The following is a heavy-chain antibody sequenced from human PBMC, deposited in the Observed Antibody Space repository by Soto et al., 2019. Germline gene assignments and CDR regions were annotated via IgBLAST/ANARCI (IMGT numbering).Heavy chain of an antibody. D-gene: IGHD6-19*01. J-gene: IGHJ4*02. CDR1: GDSIGTGGYY. V-gene: IGHV4-31*03. Sequence: QVQLQESGPGLVKPSQTLSLTCTVSGDSIGTGGYYWDWIRQHPGKGPEWIGYIHYSGSTYYNPSRRRRLTMALDTSESEVSLHLGSVTAADAGVYYCGRDHDGSSGRTAGLFDAWGQGTLVTVSS. CDR2: IHYSGST. CDR3: GRDHDGSSGRTAGLFDA.